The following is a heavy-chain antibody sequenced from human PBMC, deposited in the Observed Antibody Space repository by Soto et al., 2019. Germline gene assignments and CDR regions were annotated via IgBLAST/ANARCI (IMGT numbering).Heavy chain of an antibody. V-gene: IGHV4-34*01. CDR1: GGSFSGYY. CDR3: ARHCSNGVCYKAFDY. D-gene: IGHD2-8*01. Sequence: SETLSLTCAVYGGSFSGYYWSWIRQPPGRGLEWIGEIYHGGSTDYNPSLKSRVTISLDTSKNQFSLKLTSVTAADTAVYYCARHCSNGVCYKAFDYWGQGALVTVSS. CDR2: IYHGGST. J-gene: IGHJ4*02.